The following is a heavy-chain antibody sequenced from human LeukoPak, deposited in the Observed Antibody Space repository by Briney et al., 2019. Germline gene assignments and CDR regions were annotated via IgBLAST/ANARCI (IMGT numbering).Heavy chain of an antibody. D-gene: IGHD3-22*01. CDR1: RDTLTVYW. CDR2: IKSDGKT. J-gene: IGHJ1*01. V-gene: IGHV3-74*01. Sequence: PGGSLRLSCEASRDTLTVYWMQCVRQAPGKGLVWVSRIKSDGKTNYADSVKGRFTISRDNAKNTVYLQMDSLRTEYQGSSYLFIAPSETDGYYPEYFRHWGQGTLVTVSS. CDR3: FIAPSETDGYYPEYFRH.